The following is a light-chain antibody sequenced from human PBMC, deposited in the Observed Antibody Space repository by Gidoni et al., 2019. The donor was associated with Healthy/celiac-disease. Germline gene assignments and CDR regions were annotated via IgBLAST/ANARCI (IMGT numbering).Light chain of an antibody. V-gene: IGKV1-5*03. Sequence: DIQMTQSPSTLSASVGDRVTITCRASQSISSWLAWYQQKPGKDPKLLIYKASNLESGVPSRFSGSGSGKEFTLTISSMQPDDFATYYCQQYNSYLYTFGQGNKLESK. J-gene: IGKJ2*01. CDR1: QSISSW. CDR3: QQYNSYLYT. CDR2: KAS.